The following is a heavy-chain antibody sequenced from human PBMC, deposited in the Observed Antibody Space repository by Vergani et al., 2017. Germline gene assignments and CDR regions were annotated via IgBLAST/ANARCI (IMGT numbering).Heavy chain of an antibody. D-gene: IGHD1-14*01. CDR1: SGSISTYY. CDR2: IYSSGNT. J-gene: IGHJ6*03. CDR3: ARGDRGYYYYYMDV. V-gene: IGHV4-59*01. Sequence: QVQLQESGPGLVKPSETLSLTCTVPSGSISTYYWSWIRQPPGKGLEWIGYIYSSGNTNYNPSLKSRVTISVDTSKNQFSLKLNSVTAADTAVYSCARGDRGYYYYYMDVWGKGTTVTVSS.